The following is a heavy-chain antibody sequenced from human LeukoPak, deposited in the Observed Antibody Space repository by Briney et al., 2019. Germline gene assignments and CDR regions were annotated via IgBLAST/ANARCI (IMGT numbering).Heavy chain of an antibody. J-gene: IGHJ3*02. CDR3: ARETYYYDSSGYLGDDAFDI. CDR2: ISSNGGST. D-gene: IGHD3-22*01. CDR1: GFTFSSYA. V-gene: IGHV3-64*01. Sequence: PGGSLRLSCAASGFTFSSYAMHWVRQAPGKGLEYVSAISSNGGSTYYANSVKGRFTISRDNSKNTLYLQMGSLRAEDMAVYYCARETYYYDSSGYLGDDAFDIWGQGTMVTVSS.